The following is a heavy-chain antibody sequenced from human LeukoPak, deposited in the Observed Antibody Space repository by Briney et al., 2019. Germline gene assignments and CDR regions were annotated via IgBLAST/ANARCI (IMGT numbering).Heavy chain of an antibody. V-gene: IGHV1-18*01. CDR3: ARESSGYDSSGYYYRNLDY. J-gene: IGHJ4*02. CDR2: ISAYNGNT. D-gene: IGHD3-22*01. Sequence: ASVKVSCKASGYTLTAYGISWVRQAPGQGLEWMGWISAYNGNTNYAQKLQGRVTMTTDTSTSTVYMELRSLRSDDTAVYYCARESSGYDSSGYYYRNLDYWGQGTLVTVSS. CDR1: GYTLTAYG.